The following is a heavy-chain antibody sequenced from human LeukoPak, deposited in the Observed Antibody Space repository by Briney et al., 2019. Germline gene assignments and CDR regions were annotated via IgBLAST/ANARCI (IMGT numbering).Heavy chain of an antibody. CDR3: ARTGSLLWFGVSPNNWFDP. D-gene: IGHD3-10*01. CDR1: GGSISSSSYY. V-gene: IGHV4-39*01. CDR2: IYYSGST. Sequence: SSETLSLTCTVSGGSISSSSYYWGWIRQPPGKGLEWIGSIYYSGSTYYNPSLKSRVTISVDTSKNQFSLKLSSVTAADTAVYYCARTGSLLWFGVSPNNWFDPWGQGTLVTVSS. J-gene: IGHJ5*02.